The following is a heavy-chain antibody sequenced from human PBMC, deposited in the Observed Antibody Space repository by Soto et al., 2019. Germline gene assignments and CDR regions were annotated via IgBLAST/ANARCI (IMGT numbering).Heavy chain of an antibody. J-gene: IGHJ4*02. CDR1: GGSISSYY. CDR3: ASSNLEMATIFDY. CDR2: IYYSGST. V-gene: IGHV4-59*01. D-gene: IGHD5-12*01. Sequence: SGTLSLTCTVSGGSISSYYWSWIRQPPGKGLEWIGYIYYSGSTNYNPSLKSRVTISVDTSKNQFSLKLGSVTAADTAVYYCASSNLEMATIFDYWGQGTLVTVS.